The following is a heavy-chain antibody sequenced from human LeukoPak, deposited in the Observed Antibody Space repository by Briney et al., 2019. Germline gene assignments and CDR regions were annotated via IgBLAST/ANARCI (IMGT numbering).Heavy chain of an antibody. CDR3: AKVTDYGDYYYFDY. CDR1: GFTFSSYG. Sequence: PGGSLRLSCAASGFTFSSYGMHWVRQAPGKGLEWVAVISYDGSNKYYADSVKGRFTISRDNSKNMLYLQMNSLRAEDTAVYYCAKVTDYGDYYYFDYWGQGTLVTVSS. J-gene: IGHJ4*02. V-gene: IGHV3-30*18. CDR2: ISYDGSNK. D-gene: IGHD4-17*01.